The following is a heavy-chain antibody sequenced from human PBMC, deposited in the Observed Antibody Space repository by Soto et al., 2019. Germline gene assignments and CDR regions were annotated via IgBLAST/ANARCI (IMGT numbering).Heavy chain of an antibody. J-gene: IGHJ3*02. CDR1: GGTFSSYA. V-gene: IGHV1-69*06. D-gene: IGHD6-19*01. CDR3: ARIVVVAGTRAFDI. Sequence: SVKVSCKASGGTFSSYAISWVRQAPGQGLEWMGGIIPIFGTANYAQKLQGRVTITADKSTSTAYMELSSLRSEDTAVYYCARIVVVAGTRAFDIWGQGTMVTVSS. CDR2: IIPIFGTA.